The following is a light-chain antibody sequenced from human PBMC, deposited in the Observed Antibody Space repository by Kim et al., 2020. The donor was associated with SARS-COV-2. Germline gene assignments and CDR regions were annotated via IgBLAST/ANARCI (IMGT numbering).Light chain of an antibody. Sequence: PGERATLSCRASQSVTSHLAWYQQKPGQAPRRLIYDASNSATAIPDRFSGSGSGTDFTLTISSLEPEDFALYYCQQRSNWPPVITFGQGTRLEIK. J-gene: IGKJ5*01. CDR1: QSVTSH. CDR2: DAS. V-gene: IGKV3-11*01. CDR3: QQRSNWPPVIT.